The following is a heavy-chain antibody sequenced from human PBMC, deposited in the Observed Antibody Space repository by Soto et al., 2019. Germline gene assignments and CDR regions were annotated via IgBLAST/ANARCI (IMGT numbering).Heavy chain of an antibody. V-gene: IGHV1-3*01. D-gene: IGHD3-16*02. CDR3: ARAKYDYIWRSYHPFDQ. CDR2: INVGDDKT. J-gene: IGHJ4*02. Sequence: QVPLVQSGAEVKKPGASVRLSCKVSGKSFDNFAVHWVRQTPGQRPEWMGRINVGDDKTKYSEKFQGRVIVSYDTSATTTYMELRALSSEDTAVYYCARAKYDYIWRSYHPFDQWAQGAQVTVAS. CDR1: GKSFDNFA.